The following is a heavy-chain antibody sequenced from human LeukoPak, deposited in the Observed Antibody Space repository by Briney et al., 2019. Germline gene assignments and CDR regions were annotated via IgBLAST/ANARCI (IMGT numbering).Heavy chain of an antibody. CDR1: GGSISGYY. CDR2: TYYSGST. CDR3: ARKADYYDRSGFYSFDY. Sequence: SETLSLTCTVSGGSISGYYWTWIRQSPGKGLEWIGYTYYSGSTYYNPSLKSRAAISVDTSKNQFSLKLSSVTAADTAVYYCARKADYYDRSGFYSFDYWGQGALVTVSS. V-gene: IGHV4-59*01. J-gene: IGHJ4*02. D-gene: IGHD3-22*01.